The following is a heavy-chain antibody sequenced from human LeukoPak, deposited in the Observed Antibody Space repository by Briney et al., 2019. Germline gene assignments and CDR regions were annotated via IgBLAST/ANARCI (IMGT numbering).Heavy chain of an antibody. Sequence: FTSNWWSWVRQPPGKGLEWVGRIKSKTDGGTTDYAAPVKGRFTISRDDSKNTLYLQMNSLKTEDTAVYYCTTDPVVTAYYWGQGTLVTVSS. V-gene: IGHV3-15*01. J-gene: IGHJ4*02. CDR3: TTDPVVTAYY. CDR1: FTSNW. D-gene: IGHD2-21*02. CDR2: IKSKTDGGTT.